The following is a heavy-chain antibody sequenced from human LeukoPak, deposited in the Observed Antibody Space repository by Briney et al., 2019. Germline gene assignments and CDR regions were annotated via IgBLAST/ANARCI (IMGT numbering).Heavy chain of an antibody. CDR3: ARDRITDFWSGYYTNYFDY. J-gene: IGHJ4*02. Sequence: GGSLRLSCAASGFTFTTNWMTWVRQAPGKGLEWVATINQDGSEKYYVDSVKGGFTISRDNAKNSLFLQMNSLRAEDTAVYYCARDRITDFWSGYYTNYFDYWGQGTLVTVSS. V-gene: IGHV3-7*01. CDR2: INQDGSEK. CDR1: GFTFTTNW. D-gene: IGHD3-3*01.